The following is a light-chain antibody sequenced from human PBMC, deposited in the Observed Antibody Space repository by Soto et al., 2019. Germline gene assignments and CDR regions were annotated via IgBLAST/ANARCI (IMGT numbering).Light chain of an antibody. Sequence: QSALTQPASVSVSPGQSITISCTGTSSDAGSYNLVSWYQQHPGKAPKLMIYEVSKRPSGVSNRFSGSKSGNTASLTISGLQAEDEADYYCCSYAGSSTLYVFGTGTKVTVL. V-gene: IGLV2-23*02. CDR3: CSYAGSSTLYV. CDR1: SSDAGSYNL. J-gene: IGLJ1*01. CDR2: EVS.